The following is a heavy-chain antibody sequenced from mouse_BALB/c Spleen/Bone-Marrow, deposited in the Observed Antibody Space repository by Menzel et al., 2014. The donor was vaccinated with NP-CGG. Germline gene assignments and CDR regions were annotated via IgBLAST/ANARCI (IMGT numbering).Heavy chain of an antibody. J-gene: IGHJ2*01. V-gene: IGHV5-6*02. CDR3: ARQITSDFDY. CDR2: ISSGGSYT. Sequence: EVKLVESGGDLVKPGGSLKLPCAASGFTFNNYGMSWVRQTPDKRLEWVATISSGGSYTYYPDTVKGRFTISRDNAKNTLYLQMGSLRSEDTAMYYCARQITSDFDYWGQGTALTVSS. CDR1: GFTFNNYG. D-gene: IGHD1-1*01.